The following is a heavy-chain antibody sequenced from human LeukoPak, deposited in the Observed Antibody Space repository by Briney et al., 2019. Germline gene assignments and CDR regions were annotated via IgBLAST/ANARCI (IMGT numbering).Heavy chain of an antibody. CDR2: IRYDGSNK. Sequence: QPGGCLRLSCAASGFTFSSYGMHWVRQATGKGLEWVAFIRYDGSNKYYADSVKGRFTISRDNSKNTLYLQMNSLRAEDTAVYYCAKVRRSSGWSYYYYYYMDVWGKGTAVTVSS. CDR3: AKVRRSSGWSYYYYYYMDV. V-gene: IGHV3-30*02. J-gene: IGHJ6*03. CDR1: GFTFSSYG. D-gene: IGHD6-19*01.